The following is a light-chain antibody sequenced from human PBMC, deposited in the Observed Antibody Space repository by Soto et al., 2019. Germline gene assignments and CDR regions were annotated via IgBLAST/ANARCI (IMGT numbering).Light chain of an antibody. CDR1: SSNIGTNH. J-gene: IGLJ3*02. CDR3: AAWDDSLSGWV. CDR2: RNS. Sequence: QLVLTQPPSASGTPGQWVTISCSGGSSNIGTNHVYWYQHLPGAAPKLLIYRNSLRPSGVPDRFSGSNSGTSASLAISGLRSDDEADYYCAAWDDSLSGWVFGGGTKLTVL. V-gene: IGLV1-47*01.